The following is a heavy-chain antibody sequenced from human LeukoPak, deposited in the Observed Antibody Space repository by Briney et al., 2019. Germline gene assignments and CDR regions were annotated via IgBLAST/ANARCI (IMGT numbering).Heavy chain of an antibody. J-gene: IGHJ4*02. CDR1: GYTFTSYG. CDR2: ISAYNGNT. V-gene: IGHV1-18*01. Sequence: ASVKVSCKASGYTFTSYGISWVRQAPGQGLEWMGWISAYNGNTNYAQKLQGRVTMTTDTSTSTAYMELRSLRSDDTAVYYCARDHVALGIAAAGTMVYWGRGTLVTVSS. CDR3: ARDHVALGIAAAGTMVY. D-gene: IGHD6-13*01.